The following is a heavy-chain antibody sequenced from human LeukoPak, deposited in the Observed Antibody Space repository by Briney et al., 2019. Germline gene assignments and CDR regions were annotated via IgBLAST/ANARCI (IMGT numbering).Heavy chain of an antibody. CDR2: IYYKGRT. D-gene: IGHD5-24*01. CDR3: GRQFGDAYRRSFDF. V-gene: IGHV4-59*08. J-gene: IGHJ4*02. Sequence: SEPLSLTCTLCVRSLSSLYWRWIRQPPGGGLEWLGYIYYKGRTNYNPCLKTRVPISGETSKNQSSSNLNPVTPGHTRVFYCGRQFGDAYRRSFDFWGQGTLVTVSS. CDR1: VRSLSSLY.